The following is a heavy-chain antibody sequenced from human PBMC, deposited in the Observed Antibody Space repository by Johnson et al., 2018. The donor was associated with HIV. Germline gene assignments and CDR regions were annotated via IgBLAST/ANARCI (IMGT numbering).Heavy chain of an antibody. D-gene: IGHD1-14*01. J-gene: IGHJ3*02. CDR1: GFTFSSYA. CDR3: KSEGAFDI. Sequence: VQLVESGGGLVKPGGSLRLSCAASGFTFSSYAMSWVRQAPGKGLEWVSGISWNSGSIGYADSVKGRFTISRDNSKNTLYLQMNSLRAEDTAVYYCKSEGAFDIWGQGTMVTVSS. V-gene: IGHV3-23*04. CDR2: ISWNSGSI.